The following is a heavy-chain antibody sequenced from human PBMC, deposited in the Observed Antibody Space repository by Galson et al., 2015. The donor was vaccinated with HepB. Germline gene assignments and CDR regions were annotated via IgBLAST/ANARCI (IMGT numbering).Heavy chain of an antibody. CDR3: PRAGGQQLIREISAP. Sequence: TLSLTCTVSGGSISSAGYYWSWIRQHPGKGLEWIAYIYYNGPTYYNPSLKSRVFISVDTSRNHFSLKLTSVTAADTAVNYGPRAGGQQLIREISAPWGQGTLVPASS. CDR1: GGSISSAGYY. D-gene: IGHD1-1*01. CDR2: IYYNGPT. V-gene: IGHV4-31*03. J-gene: IGHJ5*02.